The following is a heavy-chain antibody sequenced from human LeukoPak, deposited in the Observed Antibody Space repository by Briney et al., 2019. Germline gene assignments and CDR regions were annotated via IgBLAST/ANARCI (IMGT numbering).Heavy chain of an antibody. V-gene: IGHV3-30-3*01. J-gene: IGHJ4*02. CDR3: ARVDYGDYVDY. CDR2: ISYDGSNK. Sequence: GGSLRLSCAASGFTFSSYAMHWVRQAPGKGLEWVAVISYDGSNKYYADSVKGRFTISRDNAKNSLYLQMNSLRAEDTAVYYCARVDYGDYVDYWGQGTLVTVSS. D-gene: IGHD4-17*01. CDR1: GFTFSSYA.